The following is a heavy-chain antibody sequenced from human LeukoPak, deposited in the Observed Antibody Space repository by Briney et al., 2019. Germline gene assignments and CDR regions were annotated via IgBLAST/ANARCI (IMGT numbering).Heavy chain of an antibody. CDR3: ARDLFYSVSGTYYNVGRVFNY. V-gene: IGHV1-2*02. D-gene: IGHD3-10*01. CDR1: GYTFTGYY. Sequence: ASVKVSCKASGYTFTGYYMHWVRQAPGQGLEWMGWINPNSGGTNYAQKFQGRVTMTRDTSITTAYMELTSLRSDDTAVYYGARDLFYSVSGTYYNVGRVFNYWGQGTLVTVSS. J-gene: IGHJ4*02. CDR2: INPNSGGT.